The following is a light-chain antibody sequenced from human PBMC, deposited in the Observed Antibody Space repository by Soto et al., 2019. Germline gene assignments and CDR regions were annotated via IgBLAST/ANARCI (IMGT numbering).Light chain of an antibody. CDR1: SSDVGGYNY. J-gene: IGLJ1*01. V-gene: IGLV2-14*01. CDR2: DVS. CDR3: SSYTSRSTNV. Sequence: QSALTQPASVSGSPGQSITISCTGTSSDVGGYNYVSWYQQHPGKAPKLMIYDVSNRPSGVSNRFSGSKSGNTASLTISGLPAEDEAEYYCSSYTSRSTNVFGTGTKLTVL.